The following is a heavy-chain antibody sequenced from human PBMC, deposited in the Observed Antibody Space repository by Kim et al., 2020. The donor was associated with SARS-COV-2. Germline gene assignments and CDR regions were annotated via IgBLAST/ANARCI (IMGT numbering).Heavy chain of an antibody. CDR1: GYTFNEYG. V-gene: IGHV1-18*01. D-gene: IGHD1-26*01. CDR2: ISVYNGNT. J-gene: IGHJ6*02. Sequence: ASVKVSCKTSGYTFNEYGISWVRQAPGQGLEWMGWISVYNGNTNYAQKFQGRVPLTTDTSTTPVYMDLRSLRSGATAVYYCTRAGQWELFHSGGGMDVWG. CDR3: TRAGQWELFHSGGGMDV.